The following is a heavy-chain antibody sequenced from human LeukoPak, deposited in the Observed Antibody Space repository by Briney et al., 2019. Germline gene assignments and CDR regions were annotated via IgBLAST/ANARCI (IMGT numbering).Heavy chain of an antibody. CDR1: GFTFSSYG. J-gene: IGHJ4*02. V-gene: IGHV3-23*01. Sequence: GGTLRLSCAASGFTFSSYGMSWVRQAPGKGLEWVSSFSGSGGRTYFADSVKGRFTISRDNSKNTLYLQMNSLRAEDTALYYCAKTGGIAAAHWGQGTLVTVSS. CDR2: FSGSGGRT. CDR3: AKTGGIAAAH. D-gene: IGHD6-13*01.